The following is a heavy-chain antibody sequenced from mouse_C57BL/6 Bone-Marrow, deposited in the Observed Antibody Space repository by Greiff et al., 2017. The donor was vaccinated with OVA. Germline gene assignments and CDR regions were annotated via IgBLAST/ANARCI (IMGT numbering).Heavy chain of an antibody. J-gene: IGHJ1*03. CDR2: IAPNSGGT. V-gene: IGHV1-72*01. D-gene: IGHD4-1*02. CDR1: GYTFTSYW. CDR3: ARRGNFHWYFDV. Sequence: QVQLQQPGAELVKPGASVKLSCKASGYTFTSYWMHWVKQRPGRGLEWIGRIAPNSGGTKYNEKFKSKATLTVDKPSSTAYMQLSSLTSEDSAVYYCARRGNFHWYFDVWGTGTTVTVSS.